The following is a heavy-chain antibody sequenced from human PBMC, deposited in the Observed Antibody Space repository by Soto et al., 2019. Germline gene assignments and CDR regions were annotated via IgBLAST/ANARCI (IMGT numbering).Heavy chain of an antibody. CDR1: GFTFSSYE. CDR2: ISSSGSTI. CDR3: ARYYDILTGPHFDI. J-gene: IGHJ3*02. Sequence: QTGGSLRLSCAASGFTFSSYEMNWVRQAPGKGLEWVSYISSSGSTIYYADSVKGRFTISRDNAKNSLYLQMNSLRAEDTAVYYCARYYDILTGPHFDIWGQGTMVTV. D-gene: IGHD3-9*01. V-gene: IGHV3-48*03.